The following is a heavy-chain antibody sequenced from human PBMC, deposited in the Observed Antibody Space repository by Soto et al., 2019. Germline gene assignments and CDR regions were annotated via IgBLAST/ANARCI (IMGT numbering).Heavy chain of an antibody. D-gene: IGHD3-10*01. CDR3: ARGRVRGVKRNDYYMDV. CDR2: INAGNGNT. CDR1: GYTFTSYA. J-gene: IGHJ6*03. Sequence: ASVKVSCKASGYTFTSYAMHWVRQAPGQRLEWMGWINAGNGNTKYSQKFQGRVTITRDTSASTAYMELSSLRSEDTAVYYCARGRVRGVKRNDYYMDVWGKGTTVTVSS. V-gene: IGHV1-3*01.